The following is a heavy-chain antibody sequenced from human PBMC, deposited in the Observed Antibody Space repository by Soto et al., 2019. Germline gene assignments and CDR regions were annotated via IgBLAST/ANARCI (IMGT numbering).Heavy chain of an antibody. D-gene: IGHD6-19*01. V-gene: IGHV1-8*01. J-gene: IGHJ3*02. CDR2: MNPNSGNT. CDR1: GYTLDRHD. CDR3: VREGLYGSIQDNTFDI. Sequence: QVQLVQSGAEVKRSGASVRISCKASGYTLDRHDINWVRQATGQGPEWIGWMNPNSGNTGYAQKFQGRVTMTRDSSITTAYMDLSSLTSEDTAIYYCVREGLYGSIQDNTFDIWGQGTMVSVSS.